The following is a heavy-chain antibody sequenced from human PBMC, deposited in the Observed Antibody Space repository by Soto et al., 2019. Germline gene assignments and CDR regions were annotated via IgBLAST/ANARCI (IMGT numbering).Heavy chain of an antibody. Sequence: PSQTLSLTCAISGESVSSNSAAWNWIRQSPSRGLEWLGRTYYRSKWYNDYAVSVKSRITINPDTSKNQFSLQLNSVTPEDTAVYYCASHRDTYYDFWSGYRASYGMDVWGQGTTVTVSS. D-gene: IGHD3-3*01. CDR3: ASHRDTYYDFWSGYRASYGMDV. CDR2: TYYRSKWYN. CDR1: GESVSSNSAA. V-gene: IGHV6-1*01. J-gene: IGHJ6*02.